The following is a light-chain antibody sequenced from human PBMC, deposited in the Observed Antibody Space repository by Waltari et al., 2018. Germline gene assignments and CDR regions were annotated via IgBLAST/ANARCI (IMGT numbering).Light chain of an antibody. V-gene: IGLV2-14*03. CDR1: SSDVGGYNY. CDR2: DVS. Sequence: SALTQPASVSGSPGQSITIFCTGTSSDVGGYNYVSWYQQHPGKAPKLVIYDVSYWPSGVSNRFSGSKSGNTASLTISGLQAEDEADYYCSSYTSSSTLVFGGGTKLTVL. J-gene: IGLJ2*01. CDR3: SSYTSSSTLV.